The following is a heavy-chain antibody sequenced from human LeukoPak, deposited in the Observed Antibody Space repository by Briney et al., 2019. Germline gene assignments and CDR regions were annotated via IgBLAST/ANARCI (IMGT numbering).Heavy chain of an antibody. CDR3: ARDAGYCSSTSCSLYYFDY. Sequence: ASVKVSCKASGGTFSSYAISWVRQAPGQGLEWMGGIIPIFGTANYAQKFQGRVTITTDESTSTAYMELSSLRSEDTAVYYCARDAGYCSSTSCSLYYFDYWGQGTLVTVSS. D-gene: IGHD2-2*01. CDR2: IIPIFGTA. CDR1: GGTFSSYA. J-gene: IGHJ4*02. V-gene: IGHV1-69*05.